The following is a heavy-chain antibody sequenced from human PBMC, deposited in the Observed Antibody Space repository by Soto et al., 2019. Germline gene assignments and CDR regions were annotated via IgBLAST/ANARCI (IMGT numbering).Heavy chain of an antibody. D-gene: IGHD4-17*01. CDR3: ARLVPDYGDYGRDVLWVFDI. V-gene: IGHV4-39*01. CDR1: GGSISSSSYY. J-gene: IGHJ3*02. CDR2: IYYSGST. Sequence: QLQLQESGPGLVKPSETLSLTCTVSGGSISSSSYYWGWIRQPPGKGLEWIGSIYYSGSTYYNPSLKSRVTISVDTSKNQFSLKLSSVTAADTAVYYCARLVPDYGDYGRDVLWVFDIWGQGTMVTVSS.